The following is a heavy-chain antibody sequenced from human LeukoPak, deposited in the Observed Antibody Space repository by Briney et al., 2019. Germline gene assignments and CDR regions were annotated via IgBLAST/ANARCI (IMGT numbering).Heavy chain of an antibody. J-gene: IGHJ4*02. CDR3: ARSSIAARRLTDY. D-gene: IGHD6-6*01. V-gene: IGHV1-2*02. CDR2: INPNSGGT. CDR1: GYTFTGYY. Sequence: GASVKVSCKASGYTFTGYYMHWVRQAPGQGLEWMGWINPNSGGTNYARKFQGRVTMTRDTSISTAYMELSRLRSDDTAVYYCARSSIAARRLTDYWGQGTLVTVSS.